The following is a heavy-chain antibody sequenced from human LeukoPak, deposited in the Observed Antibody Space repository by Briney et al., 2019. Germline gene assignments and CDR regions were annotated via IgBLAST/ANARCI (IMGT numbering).Heavy chain of an antibody. CDR3: ARDYGYSYGPHYYYYGMDV. V-gene: IGHV3-11*01. CDR2: ISSSGSTI. CDR1: GFTFSDYY. J-gene: IGHJ6*02. D-gene: IGHD5-18*01. Sequence: GGSLRLSWAASGFTFSDYYMSWIRQAPGKGLEWVSYISSSGSTIYYADSVKGRFTISRDNAKNSLYLQMNSLRAEDTAVYYCARDYGYSYGPHYYYYGMDVWGQGTTVTVSS.